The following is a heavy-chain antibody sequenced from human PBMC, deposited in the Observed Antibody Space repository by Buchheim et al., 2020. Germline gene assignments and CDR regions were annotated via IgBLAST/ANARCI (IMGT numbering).Heavy chain of an antibody. CDR3: AGRAITIFGVVTYYYYYGMDV. J-gene: IGHJ6*02. CDR2: INHSGST. CDR1: GGSFSGYY. D-gene: IGHD3-3*01. V-gene: IGHV4-34*01. Sequence: QVQLQQWGAGLLKPSETLSLTCAVYGGSFSGYYWSWIRQPPGKGLEWIGEINHSGSTNYTPSLKSRVTISVDTSKNQFSLKLSSVTAADTAVYYCAGRAITIFGVVTYYYYYGMDVWGQGTT.